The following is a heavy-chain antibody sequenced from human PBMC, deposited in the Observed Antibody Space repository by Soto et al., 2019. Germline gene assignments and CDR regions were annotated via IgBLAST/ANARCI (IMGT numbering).Heavy chain of an antibody. CDR2: TYHRGST. CDR3: ARIGGYHGPLDY. V-gene: IGHV4-59*01. D-gene: IGHD3-16*02. Sequence: SETLSLTCSVSGVSISSYFWSWIRQPPGRGLEWIGYTYHRGSTNYSPSLKSRVAISLDTSENQFSLKVSSVAAADTAVYYCARIGGYHGPLDYWGQGTPVTVSS. J-gene: IGHJ4*02. CDR1: GVSISSYF.